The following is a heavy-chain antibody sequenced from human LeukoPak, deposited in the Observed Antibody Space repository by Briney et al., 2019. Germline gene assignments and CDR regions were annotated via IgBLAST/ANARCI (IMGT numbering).Heavy chain of an antibody. CDR2: IYYSGST. J-gene: IGHJ4*02. D-gene: IGHD6-19*01. CDR1: GGSISSYY. CDR3: ARLNHSSGWDAINFDY. Sequence: SETLSLTCTVSGGSISSYYWSWIRQPPGKGLEWIGYIYYSGSTNYNPSLKSRVTISVDTSKNQFSLKLSSVTAADTVVYYCARLNHSSGWDAINFDYWGQGTLVTVSS. V-gene: IGHV4-59*08.